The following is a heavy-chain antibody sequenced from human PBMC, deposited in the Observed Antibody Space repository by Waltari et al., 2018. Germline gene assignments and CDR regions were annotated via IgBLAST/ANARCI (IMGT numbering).Heavy chain of an antibody. J-gene: IGHJ3*01. V-gene: IGHV4-39*01. Sequence: QLQLQESGPRLVRPSETLSLICRVSRVSITRTRHHWAGIRQSPGQGLEWIGTVSYSGTTYISPSLKSRVSVSRDTSKNQVSLILGSVTAADMAVYYCATYIGASVGTAAFDVWGQGTMVTVSS. CDR1: RVSITRTRHH. CDR2: VSYSGTT. CDR3: ATYIGASVGTAAFDV. D-gene: IGHD5-12*01.